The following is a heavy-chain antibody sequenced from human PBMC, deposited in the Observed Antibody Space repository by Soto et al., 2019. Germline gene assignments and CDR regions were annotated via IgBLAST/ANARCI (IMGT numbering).Heavy chain of an antibody. CDR3: AKTGCNGGSCFSWFDP. Sequence: QVQLVESGGGVVQPGGSLRLSCAASGFILSDFAMHWVRQAPGRGLEWVAVILKDGKSKYYADSLRGRFTISSDTSKDTIFLQLTSLRLDDSAVYYCAKTGCNGGSCFSWFDPWGQGTPVTVSS. D-gene: IGHD2-15*01. CDR2: ILKDGKSK. CDR1: GFILSDFA. J-gene: IGHJ5*02. V-gene: IGHV3-30*04.